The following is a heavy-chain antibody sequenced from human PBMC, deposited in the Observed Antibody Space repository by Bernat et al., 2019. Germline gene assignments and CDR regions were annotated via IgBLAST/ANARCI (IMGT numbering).Heavy chain of an antibody. Sequence: QVQLVESGGGVVQPGRSLRLSCAASGFTFSSYAMHWVRQAPGKGLEWVAVISYDGSNKYYADSVKGRFTISRDNSKNTLYLQMNSLRAEDTAVYYCARTGYSSSWPPRGAFDIWGQGTMVTVSP. CDR1: GFTFSSYA. D-gene: IGHD6-13*01. V-gene: IGHV3-30*01. CDR3: ARTGYSSSWPPRGAFDI. J-gene: IGHJ3*02. CDR2: ISYDGSNK.